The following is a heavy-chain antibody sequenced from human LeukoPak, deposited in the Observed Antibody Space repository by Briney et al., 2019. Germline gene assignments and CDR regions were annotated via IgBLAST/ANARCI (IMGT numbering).Heavy chain of an antibody. V-gene: IGHV3-21*01. CDR1: GFTFSSYY. CDR3: ARVEYSGTYFLFDH. J-gene: IGHJ4*02. D-gene: IGHD1-26*01. Sequence: GGSLRLSCAASGFTFSSYYMNWVRQAPGKGLEWVSSISSSSTYIYYTDSVKGRFTISRDNAKKSLYLQMDGLRAEDTAVYYCARVEYSGTYFLFDHWGQGTLVTVSS. CDR2: ISSSSTYI.